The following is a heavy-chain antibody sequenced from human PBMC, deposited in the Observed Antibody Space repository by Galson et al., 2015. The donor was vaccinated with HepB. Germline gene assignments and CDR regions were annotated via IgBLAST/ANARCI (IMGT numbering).Heavy chain of an antibody. D-gene: IGHD4/OR15-4a*01. CDR1: GFSFSSHG. CDR2: INPRDSST. CDR3: AREGLTLKHFDY. V-gene: IGHV1-46*01. J-gene: IGHJ4*02. Sequence: SCAASGFSFSSHGMYWVRQAPGQGLEWMGLINPRDSSTDYAQKFQGRVTVTRDTSTSTIYMELSSLTSEDTAVYYCAREGLTLKHFDYWGQGTLVTVSS.